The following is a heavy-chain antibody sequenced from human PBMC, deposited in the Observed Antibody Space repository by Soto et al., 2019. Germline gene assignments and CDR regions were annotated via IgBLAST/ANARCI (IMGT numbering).Heavy chain of an antibody. CDR3: ARGGHVVVVAAALDY. CDR1: GDTFTDYY. J-gene: IGHJ4*02. CDR2: VNPSGGHT. D-gene: IGHD2-21*02. Sequence: QVQLVQSGAEVKKPGASVKVSCKASGDTFTDYYIHWVRQAPGQGLEWMGTVNPSGGHTTYAQHFLGRRTXPXAXPXXTLYMERTSLTSEDTAVYYCARGGHVVVVAAALDYWGQGTLVTVSS. V-gene: IGHV1-46*01.